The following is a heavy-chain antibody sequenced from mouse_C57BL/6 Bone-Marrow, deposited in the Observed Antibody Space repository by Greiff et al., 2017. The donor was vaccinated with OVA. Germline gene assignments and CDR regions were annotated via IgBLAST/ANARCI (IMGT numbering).Heavy chain of an antibody. J-gene: IGHJ2*01. CDR3: ARHVEDEVFDY. CDR2: FYPGSGSI. CDR1: GYTFTEYT. Sequence: VQGVESGAELVKPGASVKLSCKASGYTFTEYTIHWVKQRSGQGLEWIGWFYPGSGSIKYNEKFEDKATLTADKSSSTVYMELSRVTSEDSAVYFCARHVEDEVFDYWGQGTTLTVSS. V-gene: IGHV1-62-2*01.